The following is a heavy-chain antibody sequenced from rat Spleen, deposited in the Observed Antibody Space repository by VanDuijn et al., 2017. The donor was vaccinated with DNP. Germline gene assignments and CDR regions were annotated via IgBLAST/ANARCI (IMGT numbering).Heavy chain of an antibody. Sequence: EVQLVESGGGLVQPGRSLKLSCAASGFTFSDYYMAWVRQAPTKGLEWVAYISYDGGSTYYGDSVKGRFTISRDNAKSTLYLQMNSLRSEDMATYYCARLGDLYAMDAWGQGTSVTVSS. CDR2: ISYDGGST. J-gene: IGHJ4*01. CDR3: ARLGDLYAMDA. V-gene: IGHV5-22*01. CDR1: GFTFSDYY. D-gene: IGHD4-3*01.